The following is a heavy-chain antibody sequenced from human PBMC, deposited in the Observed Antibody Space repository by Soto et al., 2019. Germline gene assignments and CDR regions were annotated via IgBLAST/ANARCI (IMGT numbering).Heavy chain of an antibody. Sequence: SETLSLTCTVSGGSISSGGYYWSWIRQHPGKGLEWIGYIYYSGSTYYNPSLKSRVTITVDTSKNQFSLKLSSVTAADTAVYYCARVKKYWDSSGNWFDPWGQGTLVTVSS. CDR2: IYYSGST. V-gene: IGHV4-31*03. CDR1: GGSISSGGYY. D-gene: IGHD3-22*01. CDR3: ARVKKYWDSSGNWFDP. J-gene: IGHJ5*02.